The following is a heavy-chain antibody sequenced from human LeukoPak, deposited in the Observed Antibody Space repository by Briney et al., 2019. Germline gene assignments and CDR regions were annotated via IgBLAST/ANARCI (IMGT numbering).Heavy chain of an antibody. V-gene: IGHV3-73*01. D-gene: IGHD2-15*01. J-gene: IGHJ4*02. Sequence: GGSLRLSCAASGFTFSGSAMHWVRQASGKGLEWVGRIRSKANSYATAYAASVKGRFTISRDDSKNTAYLQMNSLKTEDTAVYYCTKMTRVVVGFDYWGQGTLVTVSS. CDR1: GFTFSGSA. CDR2: IRSKANSYAT. CDR3: TKMTRVVVGFDY.